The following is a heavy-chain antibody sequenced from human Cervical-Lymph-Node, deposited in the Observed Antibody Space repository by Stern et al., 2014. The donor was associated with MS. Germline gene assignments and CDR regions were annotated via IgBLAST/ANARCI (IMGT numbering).Heavy chain of an antibody. CDR3: ARGRGPYYDSSGNAFDI. CDR1: GGTFSSYA. CDR2: IIPIFGTA. V-gene: IGHV1-69*01. J-gene: IGHJ3*02. D-gene: IGHD3-22*01. Sequence: QVQLVQSGAEVKKPGSSVKVSCKASGGTFSSYAISWVRQAPGQGLAWMGGIIPIFGTANYAQKFQGRVTITADESTSTAYMELSSLRSEDTAVYYCARGRGPYYDSSGNAFDIWGQGTMVTVSS.